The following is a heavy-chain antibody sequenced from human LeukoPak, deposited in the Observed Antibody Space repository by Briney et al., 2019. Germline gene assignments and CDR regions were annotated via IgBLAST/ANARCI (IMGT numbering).Heavy chain of an antibody. CDR1: AFSFSDSS. J-gene: IGHJ3*02. V-gene: IGHV3-21*01. D-gene: IGHD2-2*01. CDR3: ARGIVPAAFDI. Sequence: GGSLRLSCVASAFSFSDSSMNWVRRAPGKGLGWLSSIGSNSRHMNYADSAKGRFTISRDNAKNSLYLQMNSLRAEDTAVYYCARGIVPAAFDIWGQGTMVTVSS. CDR2: IGSNSRHM.